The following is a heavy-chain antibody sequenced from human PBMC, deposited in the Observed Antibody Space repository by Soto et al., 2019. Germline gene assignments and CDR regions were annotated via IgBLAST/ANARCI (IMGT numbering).Heavy chain of an antibody. CDR3: ARAPQTVAGAGIWY. V-gene: IGHV1-18*01. CDR1: CYTFTGDG. Sequence: ASVKVSCKASCYTFTGDGISWVRQAPGQGLEWMGWISGYNGDTNYAQKYQGRVTMTTDTSTSTAYMELRSLRSDDTAVYYCARAPQTVAGAGIWYWGQGTLVTVSS. D-gene: IGHD6-13*01. CDR2: ISGYNGDT. J-gene: IGHJ4*02.